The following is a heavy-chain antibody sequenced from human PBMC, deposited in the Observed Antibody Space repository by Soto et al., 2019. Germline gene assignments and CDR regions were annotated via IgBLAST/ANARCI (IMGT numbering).Heavy chain of an antibody. V-gene: IGHV3-30*18. D-gene: IGHD1-1*01. J-gene: IGHJ1*01. Sequence: QVQLVESGGGVVQPGRSLRLSCAASGFTFSSYGMHWVRQAPGKGLEWVAVISYGGSNKYYADSVKGRFTISRDNSKNTLYLQMNSLRAEDTAVYYCAKDTHDSNENFEYFQHWGQGTLVTVSS. CDR1: GFTFSSYG. CDR2: ISYGGSNK. CDR3: AKDTHDSNENFEYFQH.